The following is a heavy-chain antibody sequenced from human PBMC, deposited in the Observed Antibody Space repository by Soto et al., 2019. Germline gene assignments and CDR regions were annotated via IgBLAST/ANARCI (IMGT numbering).Heavy chain of an antibody. V-gene: IGHV3-33*01. J-gene: IGHJ5*02. Sequence: QVQLVESGGGVVQPGRSLRLSCAASGFTFSSYGMHWVRQAPGKGLEWVAVIWYDGSNKYYADSVKGRFTISRDNSKNTLYLQMNSRRAEDTAVYYCARDNGEWELPTTSWFDPWGQGTLVTVSS. CDR3: ARDNGEWELPTTSWFDP. CDR1: GFTFSSYG. CDR2: IWYDGSNK. D-gene: IGHD1-26*01.